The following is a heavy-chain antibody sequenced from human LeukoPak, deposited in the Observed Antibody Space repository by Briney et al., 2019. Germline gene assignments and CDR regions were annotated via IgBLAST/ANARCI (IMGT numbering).Heavy chain of an antibody. J-gene: IGHJ5*02. D-gene: IGHD7-27*01. CDR1: GGTFSSYA. Sequence: GASVKVSCKASGGTFSSYAISWVRQAPGQGLEWMGGIIPIFGTANYAQKFQGRVTITADESTSTAYMELSSLRSEDTAVYYCARLKATGGHWLDPWGQGTLVTVSS. V-gene: IGHV1-69*13. CDR3: ARLKATGGHWLDP. CDR2: IIPIFGTA.